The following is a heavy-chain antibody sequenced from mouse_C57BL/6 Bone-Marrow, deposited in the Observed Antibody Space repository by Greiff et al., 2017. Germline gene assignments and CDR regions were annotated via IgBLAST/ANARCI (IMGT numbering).Heavy chain of an antibody. J-gene: IGHJ1*03. CDR3: ASPYYYGSSFDV. Sequence: QVQLKQPGAELVKPGASVKLSCKASGYTFTSYWMHWVKQRPGQGLEWIGMIHPNSGSTNYNEKFKSKAILTVDKSSSTAYMQLSSLTSEDSAVYYCASPYYYGSSFDVWGTGTTVTVSS. V-gene: IGHV1-64*01. CDR2: IHPNSGST. CDR1: GYTFTSYW. D-gene: IGHD1-1*01.